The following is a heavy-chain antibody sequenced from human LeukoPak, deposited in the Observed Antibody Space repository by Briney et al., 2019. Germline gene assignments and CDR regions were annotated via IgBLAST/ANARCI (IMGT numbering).Heavy chain of an antibody. J-gene: IGHJ5*02. CDR1: GYTFTGYY. CDR2: INPNSGGT. V-gene: IGHV1-2*02. D-gene: IGHD3-3*01. Sequence: ASVTVSCKASGYTFTGYYMHWVRQAPGQGLEWMGWINPNSGGTNYAQKFQGRVTMTRDTSISTAYMELSRLRSDDTAVYYCARENSQRYYDFWSGYTNWFDPWGQGTLVTVSS. CDR3: ARENSQRYYDFWSGYTNWFDP.